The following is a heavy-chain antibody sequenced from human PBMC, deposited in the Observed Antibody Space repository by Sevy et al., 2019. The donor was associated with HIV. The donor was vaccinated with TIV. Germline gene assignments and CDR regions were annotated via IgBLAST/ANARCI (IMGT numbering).Heavy chain of an antibody. CDR2: LIGAGSRT. CDR3: AKRRVQSGLSGGGANYGKDV. V-gene: IGHV3-23*01. D-gene: IGHD2-8*02. CDR1: GFPFGNYA. J-gene: IGHJ6*02. Sequence: GGSLRLSCTASGFPFGNYAMSWVRQAPGKGLEWVSTLIGAGSRTYYADSVTGRFIISRDNSRNTLYLQMNSLRAEDTAIYYCAKRRVQSGLSGGGANYGKDVCGRGTTVTVSS.